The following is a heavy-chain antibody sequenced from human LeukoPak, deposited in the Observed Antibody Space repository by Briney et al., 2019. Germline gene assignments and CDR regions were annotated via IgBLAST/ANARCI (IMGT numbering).Heavy chain of an antibody. CDR1: GFTFSDHY. J-gene: IGHJ4*02. CDR3: AREIRAYFDY. Sequence: PGGSLRLSCAASGFTFSDHYMDWVRQAPGKGLEWVGRTRNKANSYTTEYAASVKGRFTISRDDSKNSLYLQMNSLKTEGTAVYYCAREIRAYFDYWGQGTLVTVSS. CDR2: TRNKANSYTT. V-gene: IGHV3-72*01.